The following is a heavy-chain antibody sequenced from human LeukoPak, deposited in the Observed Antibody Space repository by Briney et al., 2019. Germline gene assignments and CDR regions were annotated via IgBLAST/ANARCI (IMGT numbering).Heavy chain of an antibody. Sequence: GGSLRLSCTASEFTLRKYGMSWVRQAPGKGREGVPSIKEDGSIKYYVDSVKGRFTISRDNAKNTLNLQMNSLKPEDTAVYYCARDWEQWLVTYYFEYWGQGTLVTVSS. CDR1: EFTLRKYG. D-gene: IGHD6-19*01. J-gene: IGHJ4*02. CDR3: ARDWEQWLVTYYFEY. CDR2: IKEDGSIK. V-gene: IGHV3-7*01.